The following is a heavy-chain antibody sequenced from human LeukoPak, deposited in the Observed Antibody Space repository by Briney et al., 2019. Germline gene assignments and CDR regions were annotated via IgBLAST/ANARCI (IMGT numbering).Heavy chain of an antibody. D-gene: IGHD1-26*01. CDR2: ISYDGSNK. Sequence: GGSLRLSCAASGFTFSSYAMHWVRQAPGKGLEWVAVISYDGSNKYYADSVKGRFTISRDNSKNTLYLQMNSLRAEDTAVYYCARASYSGSYRIDYWGQGTLVTVSS. CDR3: ARASYSGSYRIDY. CDR1: GFTFSSYA. V-gene: IGHV3-30*04. J-gene: IGHJ4*02.